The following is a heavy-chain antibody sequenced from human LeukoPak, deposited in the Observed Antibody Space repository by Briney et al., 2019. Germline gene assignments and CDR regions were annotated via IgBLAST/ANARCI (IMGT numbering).Heavy chain of an antibody. CDR3: ARAGRDGYNLDY. J-gene: IGHJ4*02. CDR1: GYTLTELS. D-gene: IGHD5-24*01. Sequence: ASVKVSCKVSGYTLTELSMHWVRQAPGKGLEWMGGFDPEDGEAIYAQKFQGRVTMTEDTSTDTAYMELSSLRSEDTAVYYCARAGRDGYNLDYWGQGTLVTVSS. CDR2: FDPEDGEA. V-gene: IGHV1-24*01.